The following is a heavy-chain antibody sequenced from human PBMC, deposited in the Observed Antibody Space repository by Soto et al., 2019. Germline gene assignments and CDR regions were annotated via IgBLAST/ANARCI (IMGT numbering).Heavy chain of an antibody. D-gene: IGHD6-13*01. J-gene: IGHJ4*02. Sequence: SETLSLTCAVSGGSVSNGMYYWSWIRQPPGKGLEWIGNVYFTGTTIYNPSLRSRVTMSVDTYKNQFSLKLSSVTAADTAVYYCATDPSSGWYRWKYYSNYLGKGTLVTVSS. V-gene: IGHV4-61*01. CDR2: VYFTGTT. CDR3: ATDPSSGWYRWKYYSNY. CDR1: GGSVSNGMYY.